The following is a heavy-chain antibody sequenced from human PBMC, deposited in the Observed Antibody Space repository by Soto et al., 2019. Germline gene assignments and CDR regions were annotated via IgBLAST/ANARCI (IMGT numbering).Heavy chain of an antibody. D-gene: IGHD6-6*01. CDR2: IYYDGNT. Sequence: QLQLQESGPGLVKPSETLSLTCTVSGDSITSSSHYWGWIRQPPGKGLESIANIYYDGNTYYNPSLKSRVTITLDTSMNKFSLRLNSVTAADTAVYYCARLSISTRLFMYPFDSWGQGTLVTVSS. V-gene: IGHV4-39*01. CDR3: ARLSISTRLFMYPFDS. J-gene: IGHJ4*02. CDR1: GDSITSSSHY.